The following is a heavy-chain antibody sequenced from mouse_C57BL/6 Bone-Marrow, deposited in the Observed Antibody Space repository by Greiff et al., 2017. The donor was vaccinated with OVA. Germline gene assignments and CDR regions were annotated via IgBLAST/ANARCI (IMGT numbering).Heavy chain of an antibody. CDR1: GFTFSDYG. D-gene: IGHD2-5*01. J-gene: IGHJ4*01. CDR2: ISSGSSTI. CDR3: ARHSNYVDMDD. Sequence: EVQRVESGGGLVKPGGSLKLSCAASGFTFSDYGMHWVRQAPEKGLEWVAYISSGSSTIYYADTVKGRFTISKDNAKNTLFLQMPRLRTENTAMYYCARHSNYVDMDDWGQGTSVTVSS. V-gene: IGHV5-17*01.